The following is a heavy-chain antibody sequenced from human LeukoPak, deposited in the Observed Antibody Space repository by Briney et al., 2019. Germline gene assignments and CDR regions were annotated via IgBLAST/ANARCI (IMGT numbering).Heavy chain of an antibody. CDR1: GYTFTSYY. D-gene: IGHD3-10*01. CDR2: INPSGGST. Sequence: ASVKVSCKASGYTFTSYYMHWVRQAPGQGLEWMGIINPSGGSTSYAQKFQGRVTITADESTSTAYMELSSLRSEDTAVYYCATSGTGITMVRGVLEGAGLFDPWGQRTLVTVSS. CDR3: ATSGTGITMVRGVLEGAGLFDP. V-gene: IGHV1-46*01. J-gene: IGHJ5*02.